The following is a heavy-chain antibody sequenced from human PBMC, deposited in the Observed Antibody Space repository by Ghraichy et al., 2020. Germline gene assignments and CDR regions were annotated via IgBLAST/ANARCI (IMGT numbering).Heavy chain of an antibody. J-gene: IGHJ4*02. CDR3: ARVKDFYKSKDYYGAQR. CDR2: VSAYNGNT. D-gene: IGHD3-22*01. V-gene: IGHV1-18*01. CDR1: GYTFTSYY. Sequence: ASVKVSCKASGYTFTSYYIIWVRQAPGQGLEYMGWVSAYNGNTIYAQKFQGRVAMTTDTSTSTAYMELRSLRSDDTAVYYCARVKDFYKSKDYYGAQRWGQGTLVTVAS.